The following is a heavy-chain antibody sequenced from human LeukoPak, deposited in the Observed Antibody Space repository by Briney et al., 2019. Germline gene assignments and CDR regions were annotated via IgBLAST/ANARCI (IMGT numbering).Heavy chain of an antibody. J-gene: IGHJ3*02. CDR2: VNVDGRST. V-gene: IGHV3-74*01. Sequence: GGSLTLTCAASGFTFSSYWMHWVRQAPGKGLVWVSRVNVDGRSTTYADSVKGRLTISRDNAKKTLYLQINSLRPEDTAFYYCARGIGIGAFDTWGRGTQVTVSS. CDR3: ARGIGIGAFDT. D-gene: IGHD2/OR15-2a*01. CDR1: GFTFSSYW.